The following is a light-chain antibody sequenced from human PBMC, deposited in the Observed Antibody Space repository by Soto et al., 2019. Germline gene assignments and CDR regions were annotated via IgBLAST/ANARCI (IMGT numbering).Light chain of an antibody. Sequence: EIVLTQSPATLSLSPGERATLSCRASQSVSSYLAWYQQKPGQAPRLLIYDASNRATGIPARFRGSGSGTDFTLTISSLEPEDSAVYYCQQARTFGQGTKVEIK. V-gene: IGKV3-11*01. CDR3: QQART. J-gene: IGKJ1*01. CDR2: DAS. CDR1: QSVSSY.